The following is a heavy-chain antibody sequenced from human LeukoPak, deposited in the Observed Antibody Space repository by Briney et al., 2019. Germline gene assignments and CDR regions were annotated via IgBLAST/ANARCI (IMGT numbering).Heavy chain of an antibody. Sequence: GGSLRLSCAASGFTFSSYWMHWVRQAPGKGLVRVSRINSDGSSTSYADSVKGRFTISRDNAKNTLYLQMNSLGAEDTAVYYCARGGYYFHDAFDIWGQGTMVTVSS. D-gene: IGHD3-3*01. V-gene: IGHV3-74*01. CDR2: INSDGSST. CDR1: GFTFSSYW. CDR3: ARGGYYFHDAFDI. J-gene: IGHJ3*02.